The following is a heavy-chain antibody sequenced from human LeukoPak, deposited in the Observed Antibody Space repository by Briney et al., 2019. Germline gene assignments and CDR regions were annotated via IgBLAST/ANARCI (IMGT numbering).Heavy chain of an antibody. D-gene: IGHD3-22*01. CDR1: GFSFCTSW. V-gene: IGHV3-7*03. CDR3: ARGRSSGYYYPFDY. J-gene: IGHJ4*02. Sequence: GGSLRLSCVASGFSFCTSWMTWVRQAPGKGLEWVANIRKDGREIYYADSMKGRFTISRDNSKNSLYLQMNSLRAEDTAVYYCARGRSSGYYYPFDYWGQGTLVAVYS. CDR2: IRKDGREI.